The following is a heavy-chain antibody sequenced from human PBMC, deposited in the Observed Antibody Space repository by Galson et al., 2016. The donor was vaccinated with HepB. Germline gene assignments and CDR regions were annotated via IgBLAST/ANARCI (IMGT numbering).Heavy chain of an antibody. D-gene: IGHD3-22*01. Sequence: SVKVSCKASGYTFTGYAISWVRQAPGQGLEWMGWISAYNGGTDFAQQFQGRVTMTTDSLTTTAYLELRSLRSDDTAVYYCARVDLYYHDGTYPLSWFDPWGQGTLVTVSS. V-gene: IGHV1-18*01. CDR2: ISAYNGGT. J-gene: IGHJ5*02. CDR3: ARVDLYYHDGTYPLSWFDP. CDR1: GYTFTGYA.